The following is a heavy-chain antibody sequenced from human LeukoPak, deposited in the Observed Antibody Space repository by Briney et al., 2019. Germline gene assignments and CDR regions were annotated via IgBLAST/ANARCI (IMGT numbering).Heavy chain of an antibody. Sequence: ASVKVSCKASGYTFTGYYVHWVRQAPGQGLEWMGWINPNSGGTNYAQKFQGWVTMTRDTSISTAYMELSRLRSDDTAVYYCARDNRRIAAAGTGYLGYWGQGTLVTVSS. D-gene: IGHD6-13*01. V-gene: IGHV1-2*04. CDR1: GYTFTGYY. CDR2: INPNSGGT. J-gene: IGHJ4*02. CDR3: ARDNRRIAAAGTGYLGY.